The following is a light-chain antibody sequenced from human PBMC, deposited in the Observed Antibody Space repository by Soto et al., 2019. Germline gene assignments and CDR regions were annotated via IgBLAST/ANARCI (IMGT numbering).Light chain of an antibody. Sequence: QSALTQPPSASGSPGQSVTISCTGSSSDVGGYNYVSWYQHHTGKAPKLIIYEVDKRSSGVPDRFSGSKSGNTASLTVSGLQAEDEANYYCSSQAAINVFGTGTKLTVL. CDR3: SSQAAINV. CDR2: EVD. CDR1: SSDVGGYNY. V-gene: IGLV2-8*01. J-gene: IGLJ1*01.